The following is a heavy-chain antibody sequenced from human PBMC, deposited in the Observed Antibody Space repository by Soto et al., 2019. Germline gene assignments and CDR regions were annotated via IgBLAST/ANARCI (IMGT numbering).Heavy chain of an antibody. Sequence: SETLSLTCTVSGGSIRSYYWSWIRQPPGKGLEWIGYIYNSGSTNYNPSLKRRVSISIDTSMNQFSLNLNSVTAADTAVYYCARAEFRSRSLHYYYGLDVWGQGTTVTVSS. CDR3: ARAEFRSRSLHYYYGLDV. CDR1: GGSIRSYY. CDR2: IYNSGST. V-gene: IGHV4-59*01. D-gene: IGHD3-10*01. J-gene: IGHJ6*02.